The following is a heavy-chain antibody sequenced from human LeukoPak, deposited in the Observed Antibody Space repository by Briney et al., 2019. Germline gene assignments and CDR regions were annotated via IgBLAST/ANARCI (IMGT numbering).Heavy chain of an antibody. CDR1: GGTFSSYA. V-gene: IGHV1-69*01. J-gene: IGHJ4*02. D-gene: IGHD3-22*01. Sequence: VASVKVSCKASGGTFSSYAISWVRQAPGQGLEWMGGIIPIFGTANYAQKFQGRVTITADESTSTAYMELSSLGSEDTAVYYCAREARYYYDSSGYRNPEYYFDYWGQGTLVTVSS. CDR3: AREARYYYDSSGYRNPEYYFDY. CDR2: IIPIFGTA.